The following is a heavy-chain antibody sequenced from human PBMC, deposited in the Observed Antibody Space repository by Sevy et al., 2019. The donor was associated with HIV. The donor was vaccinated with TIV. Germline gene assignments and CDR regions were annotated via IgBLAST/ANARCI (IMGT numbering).Heavy chain of an antibody. V-gene: IGHV1-18*01. Sequence: ASVKVSCKASGYTFTNYGISWVRQAPGQGLEWMGWISAYNGNTNYAQKLQGRVTMTTDTSTSTAYMDLRRLRSDDTAVNYCARVPNYVRVYYMDVWGKGTTVTVSS. CDR1: GYTFTNYG. CDR3: ARVPNYVRVYYMDV. CDR2: ISAYNGNT. D-gene: IGHD1-7*01. J-gene: IGHJ6*03.